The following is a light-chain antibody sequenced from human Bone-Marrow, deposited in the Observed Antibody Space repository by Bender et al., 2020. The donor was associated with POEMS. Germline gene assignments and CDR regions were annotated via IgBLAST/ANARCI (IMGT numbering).Light chain of an antibody. V-gene: IGLV1-40*01. J-gene: IGLJ2*01. CDR3: QYYETSLSGIAV. CDR2: GNN. CDR1: NSNIGAGYD. Sequence: QSVLTQPPSVSGAPGQRVTIPCTGTNSNIGAGYDVHWYQQVSGTAPKLLIFGNNNLPSGVPDRFSGSKSGTSASLAITRLQAEKEADYYGQYYETSLSGIAVFGGGTKLTVL.